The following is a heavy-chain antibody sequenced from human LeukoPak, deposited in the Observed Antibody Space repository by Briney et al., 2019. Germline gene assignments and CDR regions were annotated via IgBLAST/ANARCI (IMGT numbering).Heavy chain of an antibody. Sequence: ASVKVSCKASGYTFTGYYMHWVRQAPGQGLEWMGWINPNSGGTNYAQKFQGWVTMTRDTSISTAYMELSRLRSDDTAAYYCARDRDSSWYDYWGQGTLVTVSS. CDR1: GYTFTGYY. V-gene: IGHV1-2*04. CDR2: INPNSGGT. CDR3: ARDRDSSWYDY. D-gene: IGHD6-13*01. J-gene: IGHJ4*02.